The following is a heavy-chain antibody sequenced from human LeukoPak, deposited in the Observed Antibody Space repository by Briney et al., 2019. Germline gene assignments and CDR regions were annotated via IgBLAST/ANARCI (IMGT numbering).Heavy chain of an antibody. D-gene: IGHD3-22*01. CDR2: ISGSGGST. CDR3: AKGGYYDSSGYPLRYFQH. J-gene: IGHJ1*01. CDR1: GFTFSSYA. V-gene: IGHV3-23*01. Sequence: GGSLRLSCAASGFTFSSYAMSCVRQAPGKGLEWVSAISGSGGSTYYADSVKGRFTISRDNSKTTLYLQMNSLRAEDTAVYYCAKGGYYDSSGYPLRYFQHWGQGTLVTVSS.